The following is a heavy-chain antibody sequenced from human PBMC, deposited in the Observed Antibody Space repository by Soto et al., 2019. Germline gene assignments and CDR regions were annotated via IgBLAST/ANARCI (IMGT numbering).Heavy chain of an antibody. CDR1: GVSISKSDW. D-gene: IGHD3-22*01. J-gene: IGHJ4*02. Sequence: QVQLQESGPGLVKPSGTLSLTCAVSGVSISKSDWWSWVRQPPGKGLEWIGEISHSGSTKYSPSLRCRVTISLDTSKNQFSLKLTSVTAADTAVYYCARAYDRSVSPARYFDFWGRGTLVTVSS. CDR2: ISHSGST. V-gene: IGHV4-4*02. CDR3: ARAYDRSVSPARYFDF.